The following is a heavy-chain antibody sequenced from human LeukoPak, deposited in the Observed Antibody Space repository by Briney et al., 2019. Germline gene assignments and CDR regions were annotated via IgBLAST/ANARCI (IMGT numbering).Heavy chain of an antibody. CDR3: ARDTENYYGSGIHRGVY. J-gene: IGHJ4*02. CDR2: IIPIFGTA. D-gene: IGHD3-10*01. V-gene: IGHV1-69*13. CDR1: GGTFSSYA. Sequence: SVKVSCKASGGTFSSYAISWVRQAPGQGLEWMGGIIPIFGTANYAQKFQGRVTITADESTSTAYMELSSLRSEDTAVYYCARDTENYYGSGIHRGVYWGQGTLVTVSS.